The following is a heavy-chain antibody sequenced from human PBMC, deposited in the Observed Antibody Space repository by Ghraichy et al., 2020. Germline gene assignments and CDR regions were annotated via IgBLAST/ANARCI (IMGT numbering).Heavy chain of an antibody. V-gene: IGHV4-39*01. CDR2: MYYSGNT. CDR1: GASINSTDYY. D-gene: IGHD3-3*01. Sequence: SETLSLTCNVSGASINSTDYYWGWVRQSPGKGLEWIGSMYYSGNTYYTPSLKSRGTISIDPSKNQVYLKLSSVTDADTAVYYCVRHDYYDFWSSAKQSNWFDPWGQGTLVTVSS. CDR3: VRHDYYDFWSSAKQSNWFDP. J-gene: IGHJ5*02.